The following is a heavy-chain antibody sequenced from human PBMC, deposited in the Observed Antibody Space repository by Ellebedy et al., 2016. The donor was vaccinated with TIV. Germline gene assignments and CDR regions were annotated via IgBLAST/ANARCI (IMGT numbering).Heavy chain of an antibody. CDR2: ITTSGGTT. V-gene: IGHV3-23*01. CDR3: AKVRATNYYYYYGMDV. Sequence: GESLKISXAASGFTFDSYAMNWVRQAPGKGLEWVSAITTSGGTTHYADSVKGRFTISRDNSKNTLYLQMNNLRAEDTAVYFCAKVRATNYYYYYGMDVWGQGTTVTVS. CDR1: GFTFDSYA. D-gene: IGHD1-26*01. J-gene: IGHJ6*02.